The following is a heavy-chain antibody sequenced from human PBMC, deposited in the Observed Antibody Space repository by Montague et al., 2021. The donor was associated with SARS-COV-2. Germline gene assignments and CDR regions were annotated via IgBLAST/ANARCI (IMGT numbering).Heavy chain of an antibody. J-gene: IGHJ2*01. CDR2: IYHSGST. V-gene: IGHV4-4*02. CDR3: AREFRTYGYGGQYWYFDL. Sequence: SETLSLTCAVSGGSISSSHWWSWVRQPQGKGLEWIGEIYHSGSTNYNPSLKSRVTISIDKSKNQFSLKLSSVTAADTAVYYCAREFRTYGYGGQYWYFDLWGRGTLVTVSS. CDR1: GGSISSSHW. D-gene: IGHD3-10*01.